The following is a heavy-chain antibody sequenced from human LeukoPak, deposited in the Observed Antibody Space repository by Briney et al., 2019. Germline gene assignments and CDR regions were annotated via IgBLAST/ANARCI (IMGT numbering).Heavy chain of an antibody. V-gene: IGHV3-23*01. D-gene: IGHD2-8*01. CDR1: GFTFSRYA. J-gene: IGHJ4*02. CDR3: AKDFGDCSNGVCYGKPFDY. Sequence: GGSLRLSCAASGFTFSRYAMSWARQAPGKGLEWVSGISGSGDTTYYADPVKGRFTISRDNSKNTLYLQMNSLRAEDTAVYYCAKDFGDCSNGVCYGKPFDYWGQGTLVTASS. CDR2: ISGSGDTT.